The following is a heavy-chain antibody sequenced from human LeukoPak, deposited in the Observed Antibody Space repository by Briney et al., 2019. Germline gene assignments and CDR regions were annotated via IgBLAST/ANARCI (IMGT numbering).Heavy chain of an antibody. CDR1: GYTFTSYY. CDR2: INPSGGST. Sequence: ASVTVSYTASGYTFTSYYMHWVRQAPGQGLEWMGIINPSGGSTSYAQKFQGRVTMTRDTSTSTVYMELSSLRSEDTAVYYCARVRGGYWYFDLWGRGTLVTVSS. V-gene: IGHV1-46*01. J-gene: IGHJ2*01. CDR3: ARVRGGYWYFDL. D-gene: IGHD3-16*01.